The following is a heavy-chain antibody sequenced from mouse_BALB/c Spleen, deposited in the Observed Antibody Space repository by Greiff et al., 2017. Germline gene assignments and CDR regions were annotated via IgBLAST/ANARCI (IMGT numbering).Heavy chain of an antibody. CDR2: INPDSSTI. CDR3: ARDSSAGFAY. V-gene: IGHV4-1*02. Sequence: EVKVIESGGGLVQPGGSLKLSCAASGFDFSRYWMSWVRQAPGKGLEWIGEINPDSSTINYTPSLKDKFIISRDNAKNTLYLQMSKVRSEDTALYYCARDSSAGFAYWGQGTLVTVSA. J-gene: IGHJ3*01. CDR1: GFDFSRYW.